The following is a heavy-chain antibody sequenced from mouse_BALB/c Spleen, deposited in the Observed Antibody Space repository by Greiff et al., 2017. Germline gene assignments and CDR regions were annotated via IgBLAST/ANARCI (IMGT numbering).Heavy chain of an antibody. V-gene: IGHV3-2*02. J-gene: IGHJ4*01. D-gene: IGHD3-1*01. Sequence: VQLQESGPGLVKPSQSLSLTCTVTGYSITSDYAWNWIRQFPGNKLEWMGYISYSGSTSYNPSLKSRISITRDTSKNQFFLQLNSVTTEDTATYYCARSGKDYAMDYWGQGTSVTVSS. CDR3: ARSGKDYAMDY. CDR2: ISYSGST. CDR1: GYSITSDYA.